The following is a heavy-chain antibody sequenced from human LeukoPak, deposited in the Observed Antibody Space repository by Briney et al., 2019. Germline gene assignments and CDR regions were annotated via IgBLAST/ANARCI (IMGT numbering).Heavy chain of an antibody. Sequence: GRSLRLSCAVSGFAFSDYGMHWVRQAPGKGLEWVAVISYDGSNAYYADSVKGRFTLSRDNAKNSLSLEMNSLRAEDTAVYYCARGKYSFDYWGQGTLVTVSS. CDR2: ISYDGSNA. J-gene: IGHJ4*02. CDR1: GFAFSDYG. V-gene: IGHV3-30*03. CDR3: ARGKYSFDY.